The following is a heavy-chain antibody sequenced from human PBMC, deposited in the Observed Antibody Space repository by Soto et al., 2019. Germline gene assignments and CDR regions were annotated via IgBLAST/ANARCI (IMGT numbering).Heavy chain of an antibody. D-gene: IGHD5-12*01. CDR2: LYYSGRT. J-gene: IGHJ4*01. Sequence: TSETLSLTCTVSGGSISSGDHYWNWIRQYPGGGLEWIGYLYYSGRTYYSPSLNSRVAISADMSNNQFSLQLSSVTAADSAMYYCAGGSDGYKSGYWGHGTLVTVSS. CDR1: GGSISSGDHY. V-gene: IGHV4-31*03. CDR3: AGGSDGYKSGY.